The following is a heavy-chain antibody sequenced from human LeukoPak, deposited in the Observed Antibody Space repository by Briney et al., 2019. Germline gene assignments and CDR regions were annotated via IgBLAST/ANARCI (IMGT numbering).Heavy chain of an antibody. CDR1: GYTFTSYG. V-gene: IGHV1-69*05. CDR3: ATPGQKPKWFGELLPFDY. J-gene: IGHJ4*02. D-gene: IGHD3-10*01. Sequence: SVKVSCKASGYTFTSYGISWVRQAPGQGLEWMGGIIPIFGTANYAQKFQGRVTITTDESTSTAYMELSSLRSEDTAVYYCATPGQKPKWFGELLPFDYWGQGTLVTVSS. CDR2: IIPIFGTA.